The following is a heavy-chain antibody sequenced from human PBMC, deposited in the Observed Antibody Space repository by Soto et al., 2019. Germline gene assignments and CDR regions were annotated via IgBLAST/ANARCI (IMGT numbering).Heavy chain of an antibody. Sequence: QVQLVQSGAEVKKPGASVKVSCKASGYTFTSYDINWVRQATGQGLEWMGWMNPNRGNTGYAQKLQGRVTMTRNTSISTAYMELSSLRSEDTAVYYCAREYNWSQRVNTWGQGTLVTVSS. CDR1: GYTFTSYD. CDR2: MNPNRGNT. V-gene: IGHV1-8*01. J-gene: IGHJ5*02. CDR3: AREYNWSQRVNT. D-gene: IGHD1-20*01.